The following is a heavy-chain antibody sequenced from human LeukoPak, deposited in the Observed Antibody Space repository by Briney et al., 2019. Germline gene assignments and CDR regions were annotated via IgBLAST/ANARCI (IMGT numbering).Heavy chain of an antibody. D-gene: IGHD1-1*01. CDR2: IYYSGNT. Sequence: SETLSLTCTVSGGSISSSSYYWGWIRQPPGKWLEWIGRIYYSGNTYYNPSIKSRVTISVDTSKNQFSLKLSSVTAADTAVYYCARHDGLERSVFDYWGQGTLVTVSS. CDR1: GGSISSSSYY. CDR3: ARHDGLERSVFDY. V-gene: IGHV4-39*01. J-gene: IGHJ4*02.